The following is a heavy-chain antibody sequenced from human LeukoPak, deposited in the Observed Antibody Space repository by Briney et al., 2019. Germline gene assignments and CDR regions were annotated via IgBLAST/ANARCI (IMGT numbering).Heavy chain of an antibody. Sequence: ASVKVSCKASGGTFSSYAISWVRQAPGQGLEWMGRIIPILGIANYAQKLQGRVTITADKSTSTAYMELSSLRSEDTAVYYCARDSRPRNTYYYDSSGPPAWDWGQGTLVTVSS. CDR2: IIPILGIA. D-gene: IGHD3-22*01. CDR3: ARDSRPRNTYYYDSSGPPAWD. CDR1: GGTFSSYA. V-gene: IGHV1-69*04. J-gene: IGHJ4*02.